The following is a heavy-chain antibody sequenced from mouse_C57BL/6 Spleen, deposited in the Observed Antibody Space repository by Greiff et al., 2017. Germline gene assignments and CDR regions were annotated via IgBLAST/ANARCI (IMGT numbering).Heavy chain of an antibody. CDR3: ARSGTTVVAPFDY. CDR1: GYTFTSYW. CDR2: IDPTSGGT. D-gene: IGHD1-1*01. Sequence: VQLQQPGAELVKPGASVKLSCKASGYTFTSYWMHWVKQRPGRGLEWIGRIDPTSGGTKYNEKFKSKATLTVDKPSSTAYMQLSSLTSEDSAVYYCARSGTTVVAPFDYWGQGTTLTVSS. J-gene: IGHJ2*01. V-gene: IGHV1-72*01.